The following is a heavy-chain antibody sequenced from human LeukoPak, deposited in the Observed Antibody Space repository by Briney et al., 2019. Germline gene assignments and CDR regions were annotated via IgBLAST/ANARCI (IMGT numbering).Heavy chain of an antibody. CDR1: GGSISSYY. V-gene: IGHV4-59*01. Sequence: PSETLSLTCTVSGGSISSYYWSWIRQPPGKGLEWIGYIYYSGSTNYNPSLKSRVTISVDTSKNQFSLKLSSVTAADTAVCYCARNPNLWFGELLYGMDVRGQGTTVTVSS. CDR2: IYYSGST. J-gene: IGHJ6*02. D-gene: IGHD3-10*01. CDR3: ARNPNLWFGELLYGMDV.